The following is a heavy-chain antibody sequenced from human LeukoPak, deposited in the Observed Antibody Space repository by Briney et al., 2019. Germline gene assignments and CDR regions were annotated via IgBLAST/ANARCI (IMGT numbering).Heavy chain of an antibody. CDR1: GFIFSNYN. J-gene: IGHJ4*02. CDR2: ISSSSGTI. Sequence: GGSLRLSCAVSGFIFSNYNMNWVRQTPGKGLEWLSYISSSSGTIYYADSVKGRFTISGDNAKNSLYLQMSSLRAEDTAVYYCARALGYSYGYAVDYWGQGTLVTVSS. V-gene: IGHV3-48*01. D-gene: IGHD5-18*01. CDR3: ARALGYSYGYAVDY.